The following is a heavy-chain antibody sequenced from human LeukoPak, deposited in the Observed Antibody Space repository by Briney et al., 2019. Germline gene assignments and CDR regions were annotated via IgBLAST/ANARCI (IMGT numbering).Heavy chain of an antibody. CDR1: GGTFSSYT. V-gene: IGHV1-69*08. CDR3: ARVFWSGHDAFDI. CDR2: IIPILGTA. D-gene: IGHD3-3*01. Sequence: SSVKVSCKASGGTFSSYTISWVRQAPGQGLEWMGRIIPILGTANYAQKFQGRVTITADKSTSTAYMELSSLRSEDTAVYYCARVFWSGHDAFDIWGQGTMVTVSS. J-gene: IGHJ3*02.